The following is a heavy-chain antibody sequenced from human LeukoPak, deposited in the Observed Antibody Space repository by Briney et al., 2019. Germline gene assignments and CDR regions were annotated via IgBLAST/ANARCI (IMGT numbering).Heavy chain of an antibody. CDR1: GGSFSGYY. CDR2: INHSGST. D-gene: IGHD1-26*01. Sequence: PSETLSLTCAVYGGSFSGYYWSWIRQPPGKGLEWIGEINHSGSTNYHPSLKSRVTISVDTSKNQFYLKLSSVTAADTAVYYCARVSRSGSYFGAFEIWGEGTMVTVSS. V-gene: IGHV4-34*01. J-gene: IGHJ3*02. CDR3: ARVSRSGSYFGAFEI.